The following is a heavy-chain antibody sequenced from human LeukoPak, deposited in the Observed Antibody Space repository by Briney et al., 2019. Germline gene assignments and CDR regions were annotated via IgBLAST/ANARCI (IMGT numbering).Heavy chain of an antibody. V-gene: IGHV3-21*01. D-gene: IGHD2-2*02. CDR1: GFTFSSYS. CDR3: ASEWLYYLDY. CDR2: ISSSSSYI. J-gene: IGHJ4*02. Sequence: GGSLRLSCAASGFTFSSYSMNWVRQAPGKGLEWVSSISSSSSYIYYADSVRGRFTISRDNAKNSLYLQMNSLRAEDTAVHYCASEWLYYLDYWGQGTLVTVSS.